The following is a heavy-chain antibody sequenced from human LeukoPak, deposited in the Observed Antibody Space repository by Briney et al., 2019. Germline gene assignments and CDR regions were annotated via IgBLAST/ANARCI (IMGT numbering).Heavy chain of an antibody. CDR3: ARDAIVRDYSNSDY. Sequence: ASVKVSCKASGYTFTGYYIHWVRQAPGQGPEWMGWINPNSGGTNYAQKFQGRVTMTRDTSISTAYMELSRLTSDDTAVYYCARDAIVRDYSNSDYWGQGTLATVSS. J-gene: IGHJ4*02. CDR2: INPNSGGT. V-gene: IGHV1-2*02. D-gene: IGHD4-11*01. CDR1: GYTFTGYY.